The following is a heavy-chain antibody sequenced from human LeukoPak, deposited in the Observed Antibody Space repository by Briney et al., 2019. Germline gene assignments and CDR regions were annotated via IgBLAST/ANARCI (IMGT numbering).Heavy chain of an antibody. CDR1: GYSFTSYW. J-gene: IGHJ3*02. Sequence: GESLKISCQGSGYSFTSYWIGWVRQMPAQGLEGMGIIYPVDSDTRYSPSFQGQVTISADKSNSTAYLQWSSLKASDTAMYYCARRPVIVLANAFDIWGQGTMVTVSS. D-gene: IGHD3-22*01. CDR3: ARRPVIVLANAFDI. CDR2: IYPVDSDT. V-gene: IGHV5-51*01.